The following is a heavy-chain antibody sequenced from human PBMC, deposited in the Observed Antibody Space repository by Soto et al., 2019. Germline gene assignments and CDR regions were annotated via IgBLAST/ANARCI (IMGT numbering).Heavy chain of an antibody. CDR2: INKDGGEK. V-gene: IGHV3-7*01. CDR3: SGGHALDV. J-gene: IGHJ6*02. CDR1: RFTFSTYW. Sequence: GGSLRLSCATSRFTFSTYWMTWVRQAPGKGLEWVANINKDGGEKYYMDSVRGRFTISRDNAKNSLYLQMTSLRVEDTAVYYCSGGHALDVWGQGTTVTVSS.